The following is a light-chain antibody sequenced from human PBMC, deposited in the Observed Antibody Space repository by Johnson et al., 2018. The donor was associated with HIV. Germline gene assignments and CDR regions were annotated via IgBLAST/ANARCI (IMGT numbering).Light chain of an antibody. Sequence: QSVLTQPPSVSEAPGQRVTISCSGSSSNIGNDSVSWYQQLPGTAPELLIYENNRRPSGIPDRFSGSKSGTSATLVITGLQTGDEADYYCGTWDSSLSAGFFGTGTKVTVL. CDR3: GTWDSSLSAGF. V-gene: IGLV1-51*02. J-gene: IGLJ1*01. CDR2: ENN. CDR1: SSNIGNDS.